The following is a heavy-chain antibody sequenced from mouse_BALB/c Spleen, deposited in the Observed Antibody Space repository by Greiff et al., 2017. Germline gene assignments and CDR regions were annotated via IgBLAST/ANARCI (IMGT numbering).Heavy chain of an antibody. D-gene: IGHD1-1*01. CDR1: GFNIKDYY. V-gene: IGHV14-4*02. Sequence: EVMLVESGAELVRSGASVKLSCTASGFNIKDYYMHWVKQRPEQGLEWIGWIDPENGDTEYAPKFQGKATMPADTSSNTAYLQLSSLTSEDTAVYYCKNYYGSSYFDYWGQGTTLTVSS. CDR2: IDPENGDT. J-gene: IGHJ2*01. CDR3: KNYYGSSYFDY.